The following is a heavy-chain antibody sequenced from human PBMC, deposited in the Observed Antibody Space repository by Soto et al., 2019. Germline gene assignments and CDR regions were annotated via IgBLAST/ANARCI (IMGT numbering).Heavy chain of an antibody. Sequence: GESLKISCKGSGYSFTSYWIGWVRQMPGKGLEWMGIIYPGDSDTRYSPSFQGQVTISADKSISTAYLQWSSLKASDTAMYYCARQTSRGVSGYDSPSDYWGQGPLVTVSS. CDR2: IYPGDSDT. CDR3: ARQTSRGVSGYDSPSDY. V-gene: IGHV5-51*01. D-gene: IGHD5-12*01. J-gene: IGHJ4*02. CDR1: GYSFTSYW.